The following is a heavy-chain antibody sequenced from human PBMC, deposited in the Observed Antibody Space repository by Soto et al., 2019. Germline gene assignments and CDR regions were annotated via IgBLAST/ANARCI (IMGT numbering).Heavy chain of an antibody. Sequence: SETLSLTCTVSGGSISSYYWSWIRQPPGKGLEWIGYIYYSGSTNYNPSLKSRVTISVDTSKNQFSLKLSSVTAADTAVYYCARETRSYGQGPLDYWGQGTLVTVSS. CDR2: IYYSGST. CDR3: ARETRSYGQGPLDY. V-gene: IGHV4-59*01. CDR1: GGSISSYY. D-gene: IGHD5-18*01. J-gene: IGHJ4*02.